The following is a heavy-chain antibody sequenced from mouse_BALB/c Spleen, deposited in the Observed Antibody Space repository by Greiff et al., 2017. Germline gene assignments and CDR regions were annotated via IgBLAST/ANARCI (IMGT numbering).Heavy chain of an antibody. CDR3: ARDYGSSYRYFDV. D-gene: IGHD1-1*01. CDR1: GFTFSSYG. J-gene: IGHJ1*01. Sequence: EVQRVESGGDLVKPGGSLKLSCAASGFTFSSYGMSWVRQTPDKRLEWVATISSGGSYTYYPDSVKGRFTISRDNAKNTLYLQMSSLKSEDTAMYYCARDYGSSYRYFDVWGAGTTVTVSS. CDR2: ISSGGSYT. V-gene: IGHV5-6*01.